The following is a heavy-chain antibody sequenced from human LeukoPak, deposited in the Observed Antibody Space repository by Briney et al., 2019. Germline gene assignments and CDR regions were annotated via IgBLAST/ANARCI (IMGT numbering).Heavy chain of an antibody. V-gene: IGHV1-2*04. CDR3: AISFGEFPGGGYYYYYMDV. J-gene: IGHJ6*03. Sequence: ASVKVSCKASGYTFTGYYMHWVRQAPGQGLEWMGWINPNSGGTNYAQKFQGWVTMTRDTSISTAYMELSRLRSDDTAVYYCAISFGEFPGGGYYYYYMDVWGKGTTVTVSS. CDR1: GYTFTGYY. CDR2: INPNSGGT. D-gene: IGHD3-10*01.